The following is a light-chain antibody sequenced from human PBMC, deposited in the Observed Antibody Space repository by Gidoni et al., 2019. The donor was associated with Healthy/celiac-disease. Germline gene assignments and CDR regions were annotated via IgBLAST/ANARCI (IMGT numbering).Light chain of an antibody. J-gene: IGKJ3*01. CDR3: MQSLQSPPFT. V-gene: IGKV2-28*01. CDR2: FGS. CDR1: RSLLLSNGSNY. Sequence: VMTQSPLSLPVAPGGPASISCSSRRSLLLSNGSNYLDWYLQKPGQSPQLLIYFGSNRASGVPARFSGSGSGTDFTLTISRVEAEDVGVYYCMQSLQSPPFTFGPGTKVDIK.